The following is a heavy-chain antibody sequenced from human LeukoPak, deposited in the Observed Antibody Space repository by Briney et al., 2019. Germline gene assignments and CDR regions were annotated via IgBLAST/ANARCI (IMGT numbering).Heavy chain of an antibody. Sequence: SQTLSLTCTVSGGAINSGHFWNWLRQTPGSGLEYLGYVSYTGITYYNPSLMSRVNMSVDTSKKQFSLTLTSVTAADTATYYCARGRAYFEYWGKGSLVT. CDR1: GGAINSGHF. D-gene: IGHD3-10*01. CDR3: ARGRAYFEY. J-gene: IGHJ4*02. V-gene: IGHV4-31*03. CDR2: VSYTGIT.